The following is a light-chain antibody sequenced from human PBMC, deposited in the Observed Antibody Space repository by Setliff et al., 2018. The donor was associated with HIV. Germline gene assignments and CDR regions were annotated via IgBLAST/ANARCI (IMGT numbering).Light chain of an antibody. CDR1: SSDVGGYSH. J-gene: IGLJ1*01. CDR2: EVS. CDR3: SSYAVTNTLP. Sequence: QSALTQPASVSGSPGQSITISCTGTSSDVGGYSHVSWYQQHPGKAPKLIIYEVSNRPSGVSNRFSGSKSGNTASLTISGLQAEDEADYYCSSYAVTNTLPFGTGTKVTLL. V-gene: IGLV2-14*01.